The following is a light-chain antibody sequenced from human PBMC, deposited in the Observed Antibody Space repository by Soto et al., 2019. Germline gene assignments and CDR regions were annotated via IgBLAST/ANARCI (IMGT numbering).Light chain of an antibody. CDR1: QSVSRSY. Sequence: EILLTQSPGTLSLSPGERATLFCRASQSVSRSYLAWYQQKPGQAPSLLIFAASSRAAGIPEGFSGAGSGTDFTLTISRLEPEDFAVYYCQQYGKSPLTFGGGTKVEIK. J-gene: IGKJ4*01. CDR2: AAS. CDR3: QQYGKSPLT. V-gene: IGKV3-20*01.